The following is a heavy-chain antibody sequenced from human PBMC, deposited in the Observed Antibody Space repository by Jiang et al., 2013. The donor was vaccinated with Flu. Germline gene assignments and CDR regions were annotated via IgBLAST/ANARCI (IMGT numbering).Heavy chain of an antibody. CDR3: AREPAYYYGAGSLGYYYHGLDA. CDR1: GGALRSYP. CDR2: IVPILGTT. J-gene: IGHJ6*02. Sequence: GAEVKKPGSSVKVSRKASGGALRSYPISWVRQAPGQGLEWMGGIVPILGTTNYAQTFQGRVTITADESTGTAYMELASLTSEDTAVYYCAREPAYYYGAGSLGYYYHGLDAWGQGTTVTVS. D-gene: IGHD3-10*01. V-gene: IGHV1-69*01.